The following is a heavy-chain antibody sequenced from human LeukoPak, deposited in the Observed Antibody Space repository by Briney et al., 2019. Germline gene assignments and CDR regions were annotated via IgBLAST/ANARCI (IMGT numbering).Heavy chain of an antibody. D-gene: IGHD5-12*01. J-gene: IGHJ4*02. Sequence: GGSLTLSCAASGFTFSTYGMSWFRQAPGKGVEWVGRIKSRTVGATTDYAAPVKGRFTISRDDSKNTLFLQMDSLTTEDTAVYYCTTDNFVATKTFDYWGQGALVTVSS. CDR3: TTDNFVATKTFDY. V-gene: IGHV3-15*01. CDR2: IKSRTVGATT. CDR1: GFTFSTYG.